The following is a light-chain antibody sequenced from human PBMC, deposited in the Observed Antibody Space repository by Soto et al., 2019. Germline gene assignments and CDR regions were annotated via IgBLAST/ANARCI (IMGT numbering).Light chain of an antibody. Sequence: EILLTHSPATLSVSPGERATLSCRASQSIGSNLAWYQQKPGQTPRLLIYGTSIRATGTPARVSGSGSGTEFTLTISSLQSEDFAVYYCQHYNNWPLTFGGGTKVDIK. CDR2: GTS. J-gene: IGKJ4*01. V-gene: IGKV3-15*01. CDR3: QHYNNWPLT. CDR1: QSIGSN.